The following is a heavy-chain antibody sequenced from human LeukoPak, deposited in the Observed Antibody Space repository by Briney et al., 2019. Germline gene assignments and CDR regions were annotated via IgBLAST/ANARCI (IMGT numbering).Heavy chain of an antibody. D-gene: IGHD3-3*01. J-gene: IGHJ6*02. CDR1: GYTFTSYY. CDR2: INPSGGST. Sequence: ASVKVSCKASGYTFTSYYMHWVRQAPGQGLEWMGIINPSGGSTSYAQKFQGRVTMTRDTSTSTVYMELSSLRSEDTAVYYCARTSEWLPGMDVWGQGTTVTASS. V-gene: IGHV1-46*01. CDR3: ARTSEWLPGMDV.